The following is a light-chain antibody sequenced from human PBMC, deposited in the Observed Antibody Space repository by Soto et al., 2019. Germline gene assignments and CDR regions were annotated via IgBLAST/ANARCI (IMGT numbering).Light chain of an antibody. CDR3: QHYGGMWT. CDR1: QSISGW. J-gene: IGKJ1*01. CDR2: KAS. V-gene: IGKV1-5*03. Sequence: DIQMTQSPSTLSASVGDRVIITCRASQSISGWLAWYQQKPGIAPKLLIYKASTLQDGVPPRFSGSGFGTEFTLTIRSLQPDDFATYCCQHYGGMWTFGQGTKVDIK.